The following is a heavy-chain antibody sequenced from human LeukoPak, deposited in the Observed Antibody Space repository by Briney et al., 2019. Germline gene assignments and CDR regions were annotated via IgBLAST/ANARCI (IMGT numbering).Heavy chain of an antibody. D-gene: IGHD4/OR15-4a*01. Sequence: GGSLRLSCTASGFTFSNYWMLWVRQAPGKGLEWVANIKQDGNEIYYVDSVKGRFTISRDNPKNTLYLQMNSLRAEDTAVYYCARRAGAYSHPYDYWGQGTLVTVSS. CDR3: ARRAGAYSHPYDY. V-gene: IGHV3-7*03. J-gene: IGHJ4*02. CDR2: IKQDGNEI. CDR1: GFTFSNYW.